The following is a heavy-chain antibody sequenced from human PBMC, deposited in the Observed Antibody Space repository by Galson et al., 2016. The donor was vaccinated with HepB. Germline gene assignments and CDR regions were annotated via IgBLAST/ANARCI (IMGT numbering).Heavy chain of an antibody. Sequence: SLRLSCAASGFTFTRYGMYWVRQAPGKGLEWVAVIWYAGSDKYYADTVRGRFTISRDNSEHTLYLQMNSLRAEDTAVYYCARGPPVIGFCSGGGCYPIDSWGQGTLVTVSS. CDR2: IWYAGSDK. J-gene: IGHJ4*02. V-gene: IGHV3-33*07. CDR1: GFTFTRYG. CDR3: ARGPPVIGFCSGGGCYPIDS. D-gene: IGHD2-15*01.